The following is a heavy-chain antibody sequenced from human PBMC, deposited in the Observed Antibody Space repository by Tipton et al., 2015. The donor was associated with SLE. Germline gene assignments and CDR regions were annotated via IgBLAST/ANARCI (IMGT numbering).Heavy chain of an antibody. Sequence: TLSLTCTVSGGSISSYYWVWIRQPAGRGLEWIGRIYTSGNTNYNPTLKRRVTMSEDTSKNQFSLKLTSVTAADTAVYYCASGVPSSGSYWAYFDHWGQGILVTVSS. D-gene: IGHD1-26*01. CDR2: IYTSGNT. J-gene: IGHJ4*02. V-gene: IGHV4-4*07. CDR1: GGSISSYY. CDR3: ASGVPSSGSYWAYFDH.